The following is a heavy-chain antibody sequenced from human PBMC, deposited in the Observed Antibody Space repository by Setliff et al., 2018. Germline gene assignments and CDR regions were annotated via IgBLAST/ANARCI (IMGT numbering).Heavy chain of an antibody. V-gene: IGHV4-34*01. D-gene: IGHD2-2*01. Sequence: SETLSLTCAVYGGSFSGYYWSWIRQPPGKGLEWIGEINHTGSTNYNPSLKSRVTISVDTSKNQFSLKLTSVTAADTAVYYCARGYCSSPSCFFAGWFDPWGQGTLVTVS. J-gene: IGHJ5*02. CDR1: GGSFSGYY. CDR3: ARGYCSSPSCFFAGWFDP. CDR2: INHTGST.